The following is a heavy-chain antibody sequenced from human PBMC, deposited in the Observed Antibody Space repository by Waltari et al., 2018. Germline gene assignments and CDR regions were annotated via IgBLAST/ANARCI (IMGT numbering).Heavy chain of an antibody. V-gene: IGHV3-7*01. CDR3: ARETDVDAFDI. Sequence: EVQLVESGGGLVQPGGSLRLSCAASGFTFSSYWMSWVRQAPGEGLEWVANIKQDGSEKYYVDAVKGRFTISRDNAKNSLYLQMNSLRAEDTAVYYCARETDVDAFDIWGQGTMVTVSS. CDR2: IKQDGSEK. CDR1: GFTFSSYW. J-gene: IGHJ3*02.